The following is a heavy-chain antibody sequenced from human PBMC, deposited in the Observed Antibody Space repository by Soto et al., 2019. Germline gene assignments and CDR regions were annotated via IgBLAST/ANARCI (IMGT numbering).Heavy chain of an antibody. Sequence: PGWSLRLSCAFSVFTVSNNYMSWVRQAPGKGLEWVSAISGSGGSTYYADSVKGRFTISRDNSKNTLYLQMNSLRAEDTAVYYCAKDPASGGTDAFDIWGQGTMVT. J-gene: IGHJ3*02. CDR3: AKDPASGGTDAFDI. CDR1: VFTVSNNY. CDR2: ISGSGGST. V-gene: IGHV3-23*01. D-gene: IGHD2-15*01.